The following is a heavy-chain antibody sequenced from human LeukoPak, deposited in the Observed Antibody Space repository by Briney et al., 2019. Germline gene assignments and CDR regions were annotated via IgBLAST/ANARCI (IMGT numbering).Heavy chain of an antibody. D-gene: IGHD3-9*01. Sequence: PSDTLSLTCTVSGGSISSYYWSWIRQPPGKGLEWIGYIYYSGSTNYNPSLKSRVTISVDTSKNQFSLKLSSVTAADTAVYYCARVLAHYDILTGYYTPYFDYWGQGTLVTVSS. CDR2: IYYSGST. V-gene: IGHV4-59*01. CDR3: ARVLAHYDILTGYYTPYFDY. J-gene: IGHJ4*02. CDR1: GGSISSYY.